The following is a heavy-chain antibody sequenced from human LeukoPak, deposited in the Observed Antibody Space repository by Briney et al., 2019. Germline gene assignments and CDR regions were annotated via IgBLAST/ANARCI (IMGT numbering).Heavy chain of an antibody. CDR3: ARVAAAGTREYYFDY. CDR2: INPNSGGT. D-gene: IGHD6-13*01. CDR1: GYTFTDYY. V-gene: IGHV1-2*02. Sequence: ASVTVSYKASGYTFTDYYKHWVRQAPAQGLEWMGWINPNSGGTNYAQKFQGRVTMTRDTSISTAYMELSRLRSDDTAVYYCARVAAAGTREYYFDYWGQGTLVTVSS. J-gene: IGHJ4*02.